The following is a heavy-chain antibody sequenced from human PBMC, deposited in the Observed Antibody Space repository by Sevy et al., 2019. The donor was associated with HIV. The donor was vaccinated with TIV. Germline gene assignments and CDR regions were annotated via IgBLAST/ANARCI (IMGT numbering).Heavy chain of an antibody. J-gene: IGHJ1*01. D-gene: IGHD6-13*01. V-gene: IGHV3-23*01. CDR2: ISGSGGST. CDR1: GSIFSGYG. Sequence: GGSLRLSCAASGSIFSGYGMSWVRQAPGQGLEWVSAISGSGGSTYYADSVKGRFTISRDNFRNTLYLQMNSLRAEETAVYYCAKDRITAARFQHWGQGTLVTVS. CDR3: AKDRITAARFQH.